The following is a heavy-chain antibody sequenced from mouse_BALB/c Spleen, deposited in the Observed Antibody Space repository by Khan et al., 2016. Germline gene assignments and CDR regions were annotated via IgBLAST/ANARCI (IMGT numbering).Heavy chain of an antibody. CDR1: GFNIKDTY. CDR2: IDPANGNT. Sequence: VQLQQSGAELVKPGASVKLSCTASGFNIKDTYMHWVKQRPEQGLEWIGRIDPANGNTKYDPKFQGKATITADTSSNTAYLQLSSLTSEDPAVYYCARSREEYYVGFAYWGQGTLVTVSA. V-gene: IGHV14-3*02. D-gene: IGHD1-1*01. CDR3: ARSREEYYVGFAY. J-gene: IGHJ3*01.